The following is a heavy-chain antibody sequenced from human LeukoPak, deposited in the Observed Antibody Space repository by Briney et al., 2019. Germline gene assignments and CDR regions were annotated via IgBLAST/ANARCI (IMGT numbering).Heavy chain of an antibody. J-gene: IGHJ4*02. V-gene: IGHV3-33*06. D-gene: IGHD3-22*01. CDR2: IWYDGSNK. CDR1: GFTFSSYG. CDR3: AKDGGRYYYDSIDY. Sequence: PGRSLRLSCAASGFTFSSYGMHWVRQAPGKGLEWVAVIWYDGSNKYYADSVKGRFTISRDNSKNTLYPQMNSLRAEDTAVYYCAKDGGRYYYDSIDYWGQGTLVTVSS.